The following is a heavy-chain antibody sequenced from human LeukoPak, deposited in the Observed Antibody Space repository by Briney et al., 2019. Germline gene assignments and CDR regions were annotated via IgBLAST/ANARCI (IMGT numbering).Heavy chain of an antibody. CDR1: GFTFSSYA. CDR2: ITGSGGST. CDR3: AQMLGVGATGIDAFDI. V-gene: IGHV3-23*01. J-gene: IGHJ3*02. Sequence: GGSLRLSCAASGFTFSSYAMSWVRQAPGKGLEWVSAITGSGGSTYYADSVKGRFTISRDNSKNTLYLQMNSLRAEDTAVYYCAQMLGVGATGIDAFDIWGQGTMVTVSS. D-gene: IGHD1-26*01.